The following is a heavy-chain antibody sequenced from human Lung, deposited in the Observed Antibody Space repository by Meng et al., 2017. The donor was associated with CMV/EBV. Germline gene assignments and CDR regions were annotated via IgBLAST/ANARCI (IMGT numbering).Heavy chain of an antibody. CDR1: GGSFSGYY. Sequence: GSLRLXXAVYGGSFSGYYWSWIRQPPGKGLEWIGEINHSGSTNYNPSLESRVTISVDTSKNQFSLKLSSVTAADTAVYYCASASSGWYNNWFDPWGRGTLVTVSS. V-gene: IGHV4-34*01. CDR2: INHSGST. D-gene: IGHD6-19*01. CDR3: ASASSGWYNNWFDP. J-gene: IGHJ5*02.